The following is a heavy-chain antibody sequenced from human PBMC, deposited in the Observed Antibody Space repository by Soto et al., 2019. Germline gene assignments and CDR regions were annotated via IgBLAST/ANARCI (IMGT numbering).Heavy chain of an antibody. J-gene: IGHJ4*02. CDR2: IYYSGST. D-gene: IGHD3-10*01. CDR3: ARAVLLWFGEPPRYFDY. V-gene: IGHV4-31*03. Sequence: TLSLTCTVSGGSISSTNYHWSWIRQHPGKGLEWIGYIYYSGSTYYNPSLESRVTISVDTSKNQFSLKLNSVSAADTAVYYCARAVLLWFGEPPRYFDYWGQGTLVTVSS. CDR1: GGSISSTNYH.